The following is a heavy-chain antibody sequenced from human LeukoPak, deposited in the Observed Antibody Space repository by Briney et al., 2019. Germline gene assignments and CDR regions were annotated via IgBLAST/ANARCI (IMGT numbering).Heavy chain of an antibody. V-gene: IGHV4-39*01. J-gene: IGHJ4*02. Sequence: SETLSLTCTVSSDSISSGTYSWGWIRQPPGKGLEWIGSIYYSGSTYYNPSLKSRVTISVDTSKSQFSLTLSSVTAADTAVYFCARRSTSGSYYFDCWGQGTLIIVSS. CDR2: IYYSGST. D-gene: IGHD6-19*01. CDR3: ARRSTSGSYYFDC. CDR1: SDSISSGTYS.